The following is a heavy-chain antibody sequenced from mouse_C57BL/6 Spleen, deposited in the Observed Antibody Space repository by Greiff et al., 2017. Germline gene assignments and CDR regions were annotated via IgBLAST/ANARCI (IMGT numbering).Heavy chain of an antibody. CDR1: GYTFTSYW. Sequence: QVQLQQPGAELVKPGASVKMSCKASGYTFTSYWITWVKQRPGQGLEWIGDIYPGSGSTNYNEKFKSKGTLTVDTSSSTAYMQLSSLTSEDSAVYYCARSGRGFYAMDDWGQGTSVTVSS. V-gene: IGHV1-55*01. CDR3: ARSGRGFYAMDD. CDR2: IYPGSGST. D-gene: IGHD3-1*01. J-gene: IGHJ4*01.